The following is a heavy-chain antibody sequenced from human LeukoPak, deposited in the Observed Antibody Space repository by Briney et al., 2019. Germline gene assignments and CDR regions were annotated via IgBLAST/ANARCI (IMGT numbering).Heavy chain of an antibody. CDR2: ISSSGSTI. D-gene: IGHD5-24*01. CDR3: VRTRSELRWTQYYFDY. Sequence: GGSLRLSCAASAPSFTANHMSWICQAPGKGLEWVSYISSSGSTIYYADSVKGRFTISRDNAKNTLYLQMNSLRAKETDTYYWVRTRSELRWTQYYFDYWGQGTLVTVSS. V-gene: IGHV3-11*01. J-gene: IGHJ4*02. CDR1: APSFTANH.